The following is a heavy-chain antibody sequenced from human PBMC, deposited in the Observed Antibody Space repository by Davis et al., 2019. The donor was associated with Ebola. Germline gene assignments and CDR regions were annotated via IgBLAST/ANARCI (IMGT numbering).Heavy chain of an antibody. CDR1: GDSVFGKNGA. Sequence: HSQTLSLTCVISGDSVFGKNGAWNWIRHSPSRGLEWLGRTYYNSKWYNDYAVSVKSRITVNPDTSKNQFSLQLSSVTPEDTAVYYCARGWLRSGFDYWGQGPRSPSPQ. J-gene: IGHJ4*02. D-gene: IGHD5-12*01. CDR2: TYYNSKWYN. CDR3: ARGWLRSGFDY. V-gene: IGHV6-1*01.